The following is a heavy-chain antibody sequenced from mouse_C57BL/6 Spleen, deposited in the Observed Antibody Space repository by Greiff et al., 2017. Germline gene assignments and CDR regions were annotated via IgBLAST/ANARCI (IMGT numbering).Heavy chain of an antibody. CDR1: GFTFSDYG. V-gene: IGHV5-17*01. D-gene: IGHD1-1*01. CDR2: ISSGSSTI. J-gene: IGHJ4*01. Sequence: EVKLMESGGGLVKPGGSLKLSCAASGFTFSDYGMHWVRQAPEKGLEWVAYISSGSSTIYYADTVKGRFTISRDNAKNTLFLQMTSLRSEDTAMYYCARPGGYYGSSYNYAMDYWGQGTSVTVSS. CDR3: ARPGGYYGSSYNYAMDY.